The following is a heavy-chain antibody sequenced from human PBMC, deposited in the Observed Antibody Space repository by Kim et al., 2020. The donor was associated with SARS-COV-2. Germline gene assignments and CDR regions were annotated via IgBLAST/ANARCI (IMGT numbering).Heavy chain of an antibody. CDR1: GFTFSSYG. CDR3: ASTVVKSTSSKAYYYGMDV. Sequence: GGSLRLSCAASGFTFSSYGMHWVRQAPGKGLEWVAVIWYDGSNKYYADSVKGRFTISRDNSKNTLYLQMNSLRAEDTAVYYCASTVVKSTSSKAYYYGMDVWGQGTTVTVSS. D-gene: IGHD2-2*01. V-gene: IGHV3-33*01. J-gene: IGHJ6*02. CDR2: IWYDGSNK.